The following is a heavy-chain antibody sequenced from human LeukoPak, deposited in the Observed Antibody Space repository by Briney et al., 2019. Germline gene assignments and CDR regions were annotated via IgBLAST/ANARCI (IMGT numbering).Heavy chain of an antibody. CDR2: MNPNSGNT. J-gene: IGHJ4*02. Sequence: ASVKVSCKASGYTFTSYDINWVRQATGQGLEWMGWMNPNSGNTGYAQKFQGRVTMTRNTSISTVYMELSSLRSEDTAVYYCARRGYSYGYTFDYWGQGTLVTVSS. CDR1: GYTFTSYD. D-gene: IGHD5-18*01. CDR3: ARRGYSYGYTFDY. V-gene: IGHV1-8*01.